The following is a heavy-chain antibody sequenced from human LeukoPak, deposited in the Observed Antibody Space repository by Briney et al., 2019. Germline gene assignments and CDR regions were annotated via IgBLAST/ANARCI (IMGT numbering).Heavy chain of an antibody. CDR2: IYASGST. D-gene: IGHD6-13*01. V-gene: IGHV4-4*07. Sequence: SETLSLTCTVSGGSISTYYWSWIRQPAGKGPEWIGLIYASGSTNYNPSLKSRVTMSVDTSKNQFSLKLTSVTAADTAVYYCARVVAAAGNNWFDPWGQGTLVTVSS. J-gene: IGHJ5*02. CDR3: ARVVAAAGNNWFDP. CDR1: GGSISTYY.